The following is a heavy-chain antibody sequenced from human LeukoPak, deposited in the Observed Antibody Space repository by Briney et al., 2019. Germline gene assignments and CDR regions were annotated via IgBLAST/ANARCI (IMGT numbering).Heavy chain of an antibody. CDR2: IYHSGST. D-gene: IGHD6-13*01. J-gene: IGHJ4*02. V-gene: IGHV4-38-2*02. CDR3: AREAGPSSSWYKALDY. CDR1: GYSISSGYY. Sequence: SETLSLTCAVSGYSISSGYYWGWIRQPPGKGLEWIGSIYHSGSTYYNPSLKSRVTISVDTSKSQFSLKLSSVTAADTAVYYCAREAGPSSSWYKALDYWGQGTLVTVSS.